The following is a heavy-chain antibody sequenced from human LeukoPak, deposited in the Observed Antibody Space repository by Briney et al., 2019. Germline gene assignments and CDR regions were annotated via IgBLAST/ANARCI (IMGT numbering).Heavy chain of an antibody. J-gene: IGHJ2*01. D-gene: IGHD4-17*01. CDR2: ISSSGGTT. V-gene: IGHV3-23*01. CDR3: AKSGYGDYVAWYFDL. Sequence: GGSLRLSCAASRFTFNSYDMSWVRQAPGRGLEWVSVISSSGGTTYYADSVKGRFTISRDTSKNTLFLQMNSLRAEDTAVYYCAKSGYGDYVAWYFDLWGRGTLVTVSS. CDR1: RFTFNSYD.